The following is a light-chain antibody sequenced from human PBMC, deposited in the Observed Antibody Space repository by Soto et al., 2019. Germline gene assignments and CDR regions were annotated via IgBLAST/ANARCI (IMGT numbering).Light chain of an antibody. V-gene: IGKV3-15*01. CDR1: ESLFGF. J-gene: IGKJ2*01. CDR2: GVS. Sequence: DIVLTQSPATLSVSPGDRVTLSCRASESLFGFLAWYQQKPGQAPRLLMYGVSTRATGIPARFSGGGSATDFTRTISSLQSEESAFYFCQSYNDWPFASGLGTRLEI. CDR3: QSYNDWPFA.